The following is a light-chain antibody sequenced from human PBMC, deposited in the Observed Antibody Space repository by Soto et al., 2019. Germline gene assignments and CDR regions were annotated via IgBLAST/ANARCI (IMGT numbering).Light chain of an antibody. CDR1: SSNIGDNY. Sequence: QSVLTQPPSVSAAPGQKVAISCSGSSSNIGDNYVSWYQHVPGTAPRLLIYDNNKRPSGIPDRLSGSKSGTTATLGITGLQTGDEADYFCGTWDSSLRIVVFGGGTKLTVL. V-gene: IGLV1-51*01. CDR2: DNN. CDR3: GTWDSSLRIVV. J-gene: IGLJ2*01.